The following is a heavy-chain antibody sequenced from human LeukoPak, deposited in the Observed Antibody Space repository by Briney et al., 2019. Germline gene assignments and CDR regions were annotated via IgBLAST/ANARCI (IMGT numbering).Heavy chain of an antibody. V-gene: IGHV3-30*02. D-gene: IGHD5-18*01. CDR1: GFTFSSSG. CDR3: ANDLGWIQLNLG. CDR2: IRYDGSKK. J-gene: IGHJ4*02. Sequence: GGSLRLSCAASGFTFSSSGMHWVRQAPGKGPEWVAFIRYDGSKKYYADSVKGRFTISRDNSKNTLYVQMNSLRVEDTAVYYCANDLGWIQLNLGRGQGTLVTVSS.